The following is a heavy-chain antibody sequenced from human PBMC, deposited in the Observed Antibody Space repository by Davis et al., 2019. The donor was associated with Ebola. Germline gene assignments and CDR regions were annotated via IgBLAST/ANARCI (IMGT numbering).Heavy chain of an antibody. CDR2: IYYSGST. CDR3: ARERGGLDY. CDR1: GGSISSSSYY. V-gene: IGHV4-39*07. J-gene: IGHJ4*02. Sequence: MPGGSLRLSCTVSGGSISSSSYYWGWIRQPPGKGLEWIGSIYYSGSTNYNPSLKSRVTISVDTSKNQFSLKLSSVTAADTAVYHCARERGGLDYWGQGTLVTVSS. D-gene: IGHD2-15*01.